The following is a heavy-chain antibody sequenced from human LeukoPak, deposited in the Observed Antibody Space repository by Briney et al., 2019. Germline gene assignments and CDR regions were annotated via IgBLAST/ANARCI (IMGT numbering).Heavy chain of an antibody. Sequence: SETLSLTCAVPGGSIGSGGYSWSWIRQPPGKGLEWIGYIYHSGSTYYNPSLKSRVTISVDRSKNQFSLKLSSVTAADTAVYYCARVRGGYQHDAFDIWGQGTMVTVSS. CDR3: ARVRGGYQHDAFDI. V-gene: IGHV4-30-2*01. CDR1: GGSIGSGGYS. CDR2: IYHSGST. J-gene: IGHJ3*02. D-gene: IGHD2-15*01.